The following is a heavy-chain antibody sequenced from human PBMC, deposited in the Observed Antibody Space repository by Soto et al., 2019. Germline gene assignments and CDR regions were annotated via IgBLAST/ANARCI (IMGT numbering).Heavy chain of an antibody. Sequence: GGSLRLSCAASGFTFSSYWMTWVRQAPGKGLEWVANIKQDGSEKYYVDSVKGRFTISRDKAKNSLYLQMNSLRAEDSAVYYCAREYAFLEWLLKENYYYYGMDVWGQGTTVTVSS. CDR1: GFTFSSYW. J-gene: IGHJ6*02. V-gene: IGHV3-7*01. D-gene: IGHD3-3*02. CDR3: AREYAFLEWLLKENYYYYGMDV. CDR2: IKQDGSEK.